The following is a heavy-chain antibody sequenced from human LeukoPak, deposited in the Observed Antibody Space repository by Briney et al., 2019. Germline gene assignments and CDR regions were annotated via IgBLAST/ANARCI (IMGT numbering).Heavy chain of an antibody. CDR2: IRYDGSKK. CDR1: EFTFSNYG. CDR3: AKDFSSWNPSEIDY. Sequence: GGSLRLSCAASEFTFSNYGMYRVRQAPAKGLEGVAFIRYDGSKKYYADYVKGRFTISRDNTKNTLYLQMNSLRAEDTAVYYCAKDFSSWNPSEIDYWGQGTLVTVSS. J-gene: IGHJ4*02. V-gene: IGHV3-30*02. D-gene: IGHD6-13*01.